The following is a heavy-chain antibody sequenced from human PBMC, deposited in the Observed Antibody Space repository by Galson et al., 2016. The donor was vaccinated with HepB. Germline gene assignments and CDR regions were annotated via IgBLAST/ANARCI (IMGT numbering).Heavy chain of an antibody. CDR2: LKSKTDGGTT. D-gene: IGHD3-22*01. Sequence: SLRLSCAASGFTFNNAYMNWVRQAPGKGLEWVGRLKSKTDGGTTDYAAPVKGRFTISRDDSKNMLSLQMNSLKTEDTAVYYCTTEGNYYYDSSGEFDYWGQGTLVTVSS. V-gene: IGHV3-15*07. CDR3: TTEGNYYYDSSGEFDY. CDR1: GFTFNNAY. J-gene: IGHJ4*02.